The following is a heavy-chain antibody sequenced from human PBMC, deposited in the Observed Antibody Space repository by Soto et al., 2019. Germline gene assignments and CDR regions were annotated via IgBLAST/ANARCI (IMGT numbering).Heavy chain of an antibody. CDR2: IRSSGGYT. CDR3: AKVRSDYFDCSGRFHAFDF. D-gene: IGHD3-22*01. CDR1: EFTFTAYA. V-gene: IGHV3-23*01. J-gene: IGHJ3*01. Sequence: GGSLRLSCEASEFTFTAYAMTWVRQAPGKGLEWVSSIRSSGGYTYYADSVKGRFTISRDNSKSTLYLQMNSLRAEDTAIYYCAKVRSDYFDCSGRFHAFDFWGQGTIVTVSS.